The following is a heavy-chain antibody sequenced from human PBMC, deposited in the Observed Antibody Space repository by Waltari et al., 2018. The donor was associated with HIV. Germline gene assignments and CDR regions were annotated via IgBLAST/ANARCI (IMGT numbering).Heavy chain of an antibody. CDR3: VRDDPGYEPIDY. CDR2: ISRDNRES. J-gene: IGHJ4*02. Sequence: VRLMESGGGLVEPGGSLTISCAAPGFTFPRYTMNWIRHIPGKGLEWLASISRDNRESYYIDSIKGRFTISRDNAANSVFLHMDRLRVDDTAQYFCVRDDPGYEPIDYWGRGTRVTVSS. D-gene: IGHD2-2*01. V-gene: IGHV3-21*02. CDR1: GFTFPRYT.